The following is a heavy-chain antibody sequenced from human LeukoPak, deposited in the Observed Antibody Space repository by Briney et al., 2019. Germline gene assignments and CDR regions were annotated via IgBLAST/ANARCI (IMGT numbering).Heavy chain of an antibody. D-gene: IGHD6-13*01. CDR2: ISAYNGNT. CDR3: AREPLQVVGIAAAGMTDY. Sequence: ASVKVSCKASGYTFTGYYMHWVRQAPGQGLEWMGWISAYNGNTNYAQKLQGRVTMTTDTSTSTAYMELRSLRSDDTAVYYCAREPLQVVGIAAAGMTDYWGQGTLVTVSS. CDR1: GYTFTGYY. J-gene: IGHJ4*02. V-gene: IGHV1-18*04.